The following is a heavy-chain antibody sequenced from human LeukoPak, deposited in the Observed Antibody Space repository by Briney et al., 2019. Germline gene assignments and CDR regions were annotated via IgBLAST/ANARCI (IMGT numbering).Heavy chain of an antibody. D-gene: IGHD3-10*01. Sequence: GGSLRLSCAASGFTVRNNYMTWVRQAPGKGLEWVSIIYSGDSTSYADSVKGRFTISRDNSKNTLYLQMNSLRAEDTAVYYCAKDKEYYYGSGSSPTTIDYWGQGTLVTVSS. V-gene: IGHV3-53*01. CDR3: AKDKEYYYGSGSSPTTIDY. CDR2: IYSGDST. CDR1: GFTVRNNY. J-gene: IGHJ4*02.